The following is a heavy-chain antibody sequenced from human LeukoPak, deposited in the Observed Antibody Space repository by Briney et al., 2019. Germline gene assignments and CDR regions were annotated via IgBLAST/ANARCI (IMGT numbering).Heavy chain of an antibody. Sequence: PGGSLRLSCAASGFTFDDYAMHWVRQAPGKGLEWVSGISWNSGSIGYADSVKGRSTISRDNAKNSLYLQMNSLRAEDTALYYCAKDVGIAVAGGWFDPWGQGTLVTVSS. CDR1: GFTFDDYA. V-gene: IGHV3-9*01. CDR3: AKDVGIAVAGGWFDP. D-gene: IGHD6-19*01. CDR2: ISWNSGSI. J-gene: IGHJ5*02.